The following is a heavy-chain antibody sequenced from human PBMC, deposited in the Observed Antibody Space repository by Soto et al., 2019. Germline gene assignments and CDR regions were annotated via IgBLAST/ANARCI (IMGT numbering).Heavy chain of an antibody. CDR1: GFAFSSYA. J-gene: IGHJ4*02. CDR3: AKDRGFIAPFAY. CDR2: ISGSTSGT. Sequence: EVQLLESGGGLVQPGGSLRLSCAASGFAFSSYAMSWVRQAPGKGLEWVSSISGSTSGTYYADAVKGRFTISRDNSNNPLYLQMNSLRAEDTAVYYCAKDRGFIAPFAYWGQGALVTVSS. V-gene: IGHV3-23*01. D-gene: IGHD3-16*02.